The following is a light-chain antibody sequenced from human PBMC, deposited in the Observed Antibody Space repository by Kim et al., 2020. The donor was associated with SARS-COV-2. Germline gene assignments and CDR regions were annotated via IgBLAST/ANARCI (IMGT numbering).Light chain of an antibody. CDR3: QQYDKWPPAYT. Sequence: PGERAILSCRASEDVNSNLAWYQQKPGQAPRLLIYAASTRATGIPVRFSGGGSETEFTLTISSLLSEDSAVYYCQQYDKWPPAYTFGQGTKVDIK. CDR2: AAS. CDR1: EDVNSN. V-gene: IGKV3-15*01. J-gene: IGKJ2*01.